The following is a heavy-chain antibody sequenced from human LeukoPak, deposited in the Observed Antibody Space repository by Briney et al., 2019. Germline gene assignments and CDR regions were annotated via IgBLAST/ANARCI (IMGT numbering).Heavy chain of an antibody. D-gene: IGHD3-22*01. CDR2: IYYSGST. CDR3: AREMVHSSGSPRYDY. Sequence: SETLSLTCTVSGGSISSHYWSWIRQPPGKGLEWIGYIYYSGSTNYNPSLKSRVTISVDTSKNQLSLKLSSVTAADTAVYYCAREMVHSSGSPRYDYWGQGTLVTVSS. V-gene: IGHV4-59*11. CDR1: GGSISSHY. J-gene: IGHJ4*02.